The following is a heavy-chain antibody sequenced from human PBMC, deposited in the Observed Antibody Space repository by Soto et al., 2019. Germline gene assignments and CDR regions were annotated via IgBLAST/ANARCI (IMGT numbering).Heavy chain of an antibody. D-gene: IGHD3-22*01. J-gene: IGHJ5*02. CDR3: ARVNRGYYDSSGYWFDP. Sequence: SETLSLTCTVSGGSISSYYWSWIRQPPGKGLEWIGYIYYSGSTNYHPSLKSRVTISVDTSKNQFSLKLSSVTAADTAVYYCARVNRGYYDSSGYWFDPWGQGTLVTVSS. CDR2: IYYSGST. CDR1: GGSISSYY. V-gene: IGHV4-59*01.